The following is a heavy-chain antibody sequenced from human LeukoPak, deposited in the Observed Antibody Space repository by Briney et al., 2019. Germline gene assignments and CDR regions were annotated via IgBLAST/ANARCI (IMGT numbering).Heavy chain of an antibody. CDR1: GGTFSSYA. V-gene: IGHV1-69*06. CDR3: ASRRVDPDRYYYYMDV. CDR2: IIPIFGTA. Sequence: SVKVSCKASGGTFSSYAISWVRQAPGQGLEWMGGIIPIFGTANYAQKFQGRVTITADKSTSTAYMELSSLRSEDTDVYYCASRRVDPDRYYYYMDVWGKGTTVTVSS. D-gene: IGHD5-12*01. J-gene: IGHJ6*03.